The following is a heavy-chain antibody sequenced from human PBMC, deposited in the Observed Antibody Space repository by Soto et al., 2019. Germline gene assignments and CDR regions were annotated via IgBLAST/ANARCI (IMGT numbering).Heavy chain of an antibody. D-gene: IGHD2-2*01. CDR1: GFSFSNYG. V-gene: IGHV3-21*01. J-gene: IGHJ5*02. CDR2: ISSSSSYI. CDR3: AGSDCTSTSCYVVWFDP. Sequence: GGSLRLSCAASGFSFSNYGMNWVRQAPGKGLEWVSSISSSSSYISYADSVKGRFTISRDNAKNSVYLQMNSLRAEDTAVYYCAGSDCTSTSCYVVWFDPWGQGTLVTVSS.